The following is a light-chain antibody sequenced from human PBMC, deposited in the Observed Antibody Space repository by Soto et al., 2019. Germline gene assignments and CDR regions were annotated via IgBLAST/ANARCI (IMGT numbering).Light chain of an antibody. V-gene: IGKV3-20*01. CDR2: GAS. CDR3: QQYDRPPIT. CDR1: QRVSSN. J-gene: IGKJ5*01. Sequence: EIVMTQSPVTLSVSPGERATLSCRASQRVSSNVAWYQHKPGQAPTLLVSGASRRATGIPDRFSGGGSGTDFTLTISRLEPEDVALYYCQQYDRPPITFGQGTRLEIK.